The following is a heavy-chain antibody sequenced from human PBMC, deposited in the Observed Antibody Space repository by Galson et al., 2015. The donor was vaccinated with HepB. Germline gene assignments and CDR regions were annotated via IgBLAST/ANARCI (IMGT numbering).Heavy chain of an antibody. J-gene: IGHJ6*03. CDR3: ARVRIRVGSSSFSAYYYYMDV. D-gene: IGHD6-6*01. Sequence: SLRLSCAASGFTFSSYWMSWVRQAPGKGLEWVANIKQDGSEKYYVDSVKGRFTISRDNAKNSLYLQMNSLRAEDTAVYYCARVRIRVGSSSFSAYYYYMDVRGKGTTVTVSS. V-gene: IGHV3-7*01. CDR1: GFTFSSYW. CDR2: IKQDGSEK.